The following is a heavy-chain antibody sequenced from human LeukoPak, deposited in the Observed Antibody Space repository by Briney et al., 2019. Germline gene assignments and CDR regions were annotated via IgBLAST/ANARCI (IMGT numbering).Heavy chain of an antibody. CDR3: ARDPSRGRFDP. D-gene: IGHD3-10*01. CDR2: IYYSGST. Sequence: PSETLSLTCTVSGGSISSGDYYWSWIRQPPGKGLEWIGYIYYSGSTYYNPALKRRITISVDTSKNQFSLKLSSVTAADTAVYYCARDPSRGRFDPWGQGTLVTVSS. J-gene: IGHJ5*02. V-gene: IGHV4-30-4*01. CDR1: GGSISSGDYY.